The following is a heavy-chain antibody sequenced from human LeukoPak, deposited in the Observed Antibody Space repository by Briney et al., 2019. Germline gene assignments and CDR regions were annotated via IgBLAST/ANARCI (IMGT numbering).Heavy chain of an antibody. CDR1: GFTFSSYA. Sequence: GGSLRLSCAASGFTFSSYAMHWVRQAPGKGLEWVAVIWYDGSNKYYADSVKGRFTISRDNSKNTLYLQMNSLRAEDTAVYYCARDSTWGAFDIWGQGTMVTVSS. V-gene: IGHV3-33*08. D-gene: IGHD7-27*01. CDR3: ARDSTWGAFDI. J-gene: IGHJ3*02. CDR2: IWYDGSNK.